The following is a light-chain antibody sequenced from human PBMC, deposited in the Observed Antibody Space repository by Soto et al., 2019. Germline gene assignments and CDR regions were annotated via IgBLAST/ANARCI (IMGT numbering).Light chain of an antibody. CDR1: QSVSSRL. V-gene: IGKV3-20*01. CDR3: QQYGSSPLT. CDR2: GAS. J-gene: IGKJ5*01. Sequence: EIVLTQSPGTLSVSPGKRVTLACRASQSVSSRLYAWYQQKPGQTPRLLIYGASHRATGIPDRFSGSGSGTDYTLTINRVAPEDTAVYYCQQYGSSPLTFGQGTRLQIQ.